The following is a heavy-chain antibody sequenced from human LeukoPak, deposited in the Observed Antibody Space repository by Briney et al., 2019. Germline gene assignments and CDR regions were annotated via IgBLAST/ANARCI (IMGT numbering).Heavy chain of an antibody. CDR1: GYTFTGYY. CDR3: ASSPGIAVAGHEYYFGH. Sequence: ASVKVSCKASGYTFTGYYMHWVRQAPGQGLEWMGWINPNSGGTNYAQKFQGRVTMTRDTSISTAYMELSRLRSDDTAVYYCASSPGIAVAGHEYYFGHLGQGTLVTVSS. CDR2: INPNSGGT. J-gene: IGHJ4*02. V-gene: IGHV1-2*02. D-gene: IGHD6-19*01.